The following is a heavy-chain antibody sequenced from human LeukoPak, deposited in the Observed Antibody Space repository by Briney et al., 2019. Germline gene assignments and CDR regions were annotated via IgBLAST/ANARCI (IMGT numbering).Heavy chain of an antibody. J-gene: IGHJ4*02. CDR1: GFTLSSHA. D-gene: IGHD5-24*01. V-gene: IGHV3-64*04. CDR3: AKVQEMDTILPPFHY. Sequence: GGSLRLSCSASGFTLSSHAMHWVRQAPGKGLEYVSAISSNGGTTYYADSVKGRFTISRDNSKNTLYLQVNSLRAADTAMYYCAKVQEMDTILPPFHYWGQGTLVTVSS. CDR2: ISSNGGTT.